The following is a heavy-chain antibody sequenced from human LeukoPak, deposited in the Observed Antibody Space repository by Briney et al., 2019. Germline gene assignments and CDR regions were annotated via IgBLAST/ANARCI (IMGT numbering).Heavy chain of an antibody. V-gene: IGHV3-74*03. CDR3: ARARPGSYLDF. J-gene: IGHJ4*02. Sequence: GGSLRLSCAASGFTFDNYWFHWVRQLPGRGLVWVARVNTDGSITTYADSVKGRFTTSRDNTKNTVHLQMHSLRVEDTAVYYCARARPGSYLDFWGQRALVTVSS. CDR2: VNTDGSIT. D-gene: IGHD1-26*01. CDR1: GFTFDNYW.